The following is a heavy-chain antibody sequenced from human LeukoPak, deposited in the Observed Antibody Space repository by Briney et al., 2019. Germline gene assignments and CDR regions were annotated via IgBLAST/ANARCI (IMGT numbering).Heavy chain of an antibody. J-gene: IGHJ5*02. CDR3: ARGLRDQLLYDNWFDP. CDR1: GGSFSGYY. Sequence: SETLSLTCAVYGGSFSGYYWSWIRQPPGKGLEWIGEINHSGSTNYNPSLKSRDTISVDTSKNQFSLKLSSVTAADTAVYYCARGLRDQLLYDNWFDPWGQGTLVTVSS. V-gene: IGHV4-34*01. D-gene: IGHD2-2*02. CDR2: INHSGST.